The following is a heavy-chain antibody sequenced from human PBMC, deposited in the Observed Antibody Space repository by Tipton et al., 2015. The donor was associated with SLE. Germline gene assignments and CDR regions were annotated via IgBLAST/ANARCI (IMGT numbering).Heavy chain of an antibody. V-gene: IGHV4-34*01. CDR3: ARGTFWSGYYGWFDP. D-gene: IGHD3-3*01. CDR2: INHSGST. J-gene: IGHJ5*02. Sequence: TLSLTCAVYGGSFSGYYWSWIRQPPGKGLEWIGEINHSGSTNYNPSLKSRVTIPVDTSKNQFSLKLSSVSAADTAVYHCARGTFWSGYYGWFDPWGQGTLVTVSS. CDR1: GGSFSGYY.